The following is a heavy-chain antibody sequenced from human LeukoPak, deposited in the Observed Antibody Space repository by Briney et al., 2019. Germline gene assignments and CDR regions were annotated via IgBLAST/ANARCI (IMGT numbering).Heavy chain of an antibody. J-gene: IGHJ5*02. CDR2: IYTSGST. D-gene: IGHD3-16*02. Sequence: PSETLSLTCTVSGDSISNFYWSWIRQPAGKGLEWIGRIYTSGSTNYNPSLKSRVTMSVDTSKNQFSLKLSSVTAADTAVYYCARDGGCSGSYCYNWFDPWGQGTLVTVSS. CDR3: ARDGGCSGSYCYNWFDP. V-gene: IGHV4-4*07. CDR1: GDSISNFY.